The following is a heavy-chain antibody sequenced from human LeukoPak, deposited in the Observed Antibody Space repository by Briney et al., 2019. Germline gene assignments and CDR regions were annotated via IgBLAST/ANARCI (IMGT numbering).Heavy chain of an antibody. J-gene: IGHJ3*02. V-gene: IGHV4-59*12. CDR1: GGSISSYY. CDR3: ARSWGPYAFDI. CDR2: IYYSGST. D-gene: IGHD6-13*01. Sequence: SETLSLTCTVSGGSISSYYWSWIRQSPGKGLEWIGNIYYSGSTNYNPSLKSRVTMSVDTSKNQFSLKLSSVTAADTAVYYCARSWGPYAFDIWGQGTMVTVSS.